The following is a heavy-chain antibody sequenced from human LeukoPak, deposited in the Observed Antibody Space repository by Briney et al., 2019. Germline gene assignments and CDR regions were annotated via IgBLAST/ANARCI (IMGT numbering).Heavy chain of an antibody. D-gene: IGHD3-10*01. Sequence: GGSPRLSCAASGFTFSSYDMSWVRQAPGKGLEWVSAISGSGGSTYYADSVKGRFTISRDNSENTLYLQMNSLRAEDTAVYYCAKHGMKWFGEYWGQGTLVTVSS. CDR1: GFTFSSYD. V-gene: IGHV3-23*01. CDR3: AKHGMKWFGEY. CDR2: ISGSGGST. J-gene: IGHJ4*02.